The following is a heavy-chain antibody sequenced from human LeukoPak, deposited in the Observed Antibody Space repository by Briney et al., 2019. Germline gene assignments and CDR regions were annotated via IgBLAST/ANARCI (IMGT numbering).Heavy chain of an antibody. J-gene: IGHJ4*02. Sequence: PSETLSLTCTVSGGTISTSSYHWGWIRQPPGKGLEWIGSFHYSGDTYYNPSLKSRGTISGDTSKNQFYLKLSSVTAADTAVYYCASDEYWGQGTLVTVSS. CDR2: FHYSGDT. CDR3: ASDEY. V-gene: IGHV4-39*01. CDR1: GGTISTSSYH.